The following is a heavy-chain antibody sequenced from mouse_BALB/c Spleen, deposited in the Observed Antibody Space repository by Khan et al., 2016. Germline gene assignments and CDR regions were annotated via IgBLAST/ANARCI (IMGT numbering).Heavy chain of an antibody. Sequence: EVQLQESGPDLVKPSQSLSLTCTVTGYSITSGYSWHWIRQFPGNKLEWMGYIHYSGGADYNPSLKSRISITRDTSKNQFFLQLNSVTTEDTATYFCARIYGNYVVTYWGQGTLVTVSA. D-gene: IGHD2-1*01. CDR2: IHYSGGA. CDR3: ARIYGNYVVTY. J-gene: IGHJ3*01. V-gene: IGHV3-1*02. CDR1: GYSITSGYS.